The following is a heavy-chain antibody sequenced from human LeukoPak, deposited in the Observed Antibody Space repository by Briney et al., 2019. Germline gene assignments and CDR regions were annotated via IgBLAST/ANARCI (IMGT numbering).Heavy chain of an antibody. J-gene: IGHJ5*02. CDR3: ARCKTAVGP. Sequence: SETLSLTCTVSGGSISTYYWSWIRQPPGKGLEWIGYMYYSGSTNYNPSLKSRVIISVDTSKNQFSLKLSSVTAADTAVYYCARCKTAVGPWGQGTLVTVSS. CDR1: GGSISTYY. D-gene: IGHD4-23*01. V-gene: IGHV4-59*01. CDR2: MYYSGST.